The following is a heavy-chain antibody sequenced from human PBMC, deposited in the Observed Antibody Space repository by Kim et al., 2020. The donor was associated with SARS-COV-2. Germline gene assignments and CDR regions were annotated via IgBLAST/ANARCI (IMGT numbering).Heavy chain of an antibody. CDR1: GFTFDDSA. V-gene: IGHV3-9*01. D-gene: IGHD2-15*01. CDR2: ISWDSGYI. J-gene: IGHJ4*02. CDR3: AKDRGLLPWGSDPSGYDY. Sequence: GGSLRLSCVASGFTFDDSAMHWVRQVPGKGLEWVSGISWDSGYIGYGDSVRGRFTISRDNAKNSLYLQMNSLRLEDTAFYYCAKDRGLLPWGSDPSGYDYWGQGTLVTVSS.